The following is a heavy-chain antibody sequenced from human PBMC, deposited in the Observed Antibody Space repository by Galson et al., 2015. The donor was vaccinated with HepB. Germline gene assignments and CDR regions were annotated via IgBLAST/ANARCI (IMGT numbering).Heavy chain of an antibody. J-gene: IGHJ4*02. CDR1: GFTFDDYT. CDR2: ISWDGGST. V-gene: IGHV3-43*01. CDR3: AKDKGGPVGGYFDY. D-gene: IGHD1-26*01. Sequence: SLRLSCAASGFTFDDYTMHWVRQAPGKGLEWVSLISWDGGSTYYADPVKGRFTISRDNSKNSLYLQMNSLRTEDTALYYCAKDKGGPVGGYFDYWGQGTLVTVSS.